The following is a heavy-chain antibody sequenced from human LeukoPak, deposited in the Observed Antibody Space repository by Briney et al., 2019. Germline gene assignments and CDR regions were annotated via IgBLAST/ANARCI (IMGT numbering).Heavy chain of an antibody. D-gene: IGHD5-12*01. CDR1: GGTFSSYA. V-gene: IGHV1-69*13. CDR3: ARDHRGSAYSGYHIDY. J-gene: IGHJ4*02. CDR2: IIPIFGTA. Sequence: ASVKVSCKASGGTFSSYAISWVRQAPGQGLEWMGGIIPIFGTANYAQKFQGRVTITADESTSTAYMELSSLRSDDTAVYYCARDHRGSAYSGYHIDYWGQGTLVTVSS.